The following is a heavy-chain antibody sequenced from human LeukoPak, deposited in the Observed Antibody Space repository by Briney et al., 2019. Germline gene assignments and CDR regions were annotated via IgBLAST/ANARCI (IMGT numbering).Heavy chain of an antibody. J-gene: IGHJ5*02. V-gene: IGHV4-59*01. CDR1: GGSFSGYY. CDR2: IYYSGST. Sequence: PSETLSLTCAVYGGSFSGYYWSWIRQPPGKGLEWIGYIYYSGSTNYNPSLKSRVTISVDTSKNQFSLKLSSVTAADTAVYYCARVLVSWGYSSSWVNWFDPWGQGTLVTVSS. D-gene: IGHD6-13*01. CDR3: ARVLVSWGYSSSWVNWFDP.